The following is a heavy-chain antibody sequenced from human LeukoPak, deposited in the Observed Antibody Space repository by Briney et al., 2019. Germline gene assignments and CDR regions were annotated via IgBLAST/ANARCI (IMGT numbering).Heavy chain of an antibody. CDR2: ISNSSTYM. D-gene: IGHD3-22*01. CDR1: GFTFSNFG. Sequence: GGSLRLSCAASGFTFSNFGMNWVRQALGKGLEWVSIISNSSTYMYYADSVKGRFTVSRDNAKNSLYLQMNSLRAEDTAVYYCAREYYDTSGYFHGGFWGQGTLVTVSS. CDR3: AREYYDTSGYFHGGF. J-gene: IGHJ4*02. V-gene: IGHV3-21*01.